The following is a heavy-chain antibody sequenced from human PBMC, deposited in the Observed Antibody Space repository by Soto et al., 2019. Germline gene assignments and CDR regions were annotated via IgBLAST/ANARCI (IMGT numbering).Heavy chain of an antibody. CDR1: GYTFTSYD. D-gene: IGHD3-3*01. V-gene: IGHV1-8*01. J-gene: IGHJ6*03. Sequence: QVQLVQSGAEVKKPGASVKVSCKASGYTFTSYDINWVRQATGQGLEWMGWMNTNSGNTGYAQKFQGRVPMTRDTSISTANMELRSLRSEDTAVYYCARAPSTQGKNTIFGVVTGGAPQYYYMDVWGKGTTVTVSS. CDR3: ARAPSTQGKNTIFGVVTGGAPQYYYMDV. CDR2: MNTNSGNT.